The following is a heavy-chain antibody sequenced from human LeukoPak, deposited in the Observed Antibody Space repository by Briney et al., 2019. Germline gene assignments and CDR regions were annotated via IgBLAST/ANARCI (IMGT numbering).Heavy chain of an antibody. CDR2: ISWDGGST. V-gene: IGHV3-43D*03. CDR3: AKDMAAAGVGATRGAFDI. J-gene: IGHJ3*02. CDR1: GFTFDDYA. Sequence: PGGSLRLSCATSGFTFDDYAMLWVRQAPGKGLEWVSLISWDGGSTYYADSVKGRFTISRDNSKNSLYLQMNSLRAEDTALYYCAKDMAAAGVGATRGAFDIWGQGTMVTVSS. D-gene: IGHD1-26*01.